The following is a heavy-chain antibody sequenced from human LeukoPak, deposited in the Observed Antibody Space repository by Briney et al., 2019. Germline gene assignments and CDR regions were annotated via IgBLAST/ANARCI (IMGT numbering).Heavy chain of an antibody. Sequence: GGSLRLSCAASGFTFSDAWMSWVRQAPGKGLEWVGRIKSKTDGGTTDYAAPVKGRSTISRDYSKNTLYLQMNSLKTEDTAVYYCTTRGGSFSIFDYWGQGTLVTVSS. CDR2: IKSKTDGGTT. V-gene: IGHV3-15*01. CDR3: TTRGGSFSIFDY. D-gene: IGHD1-26*01. CDR1: GFTFSDAW. J-gene: IGHJ4*02.